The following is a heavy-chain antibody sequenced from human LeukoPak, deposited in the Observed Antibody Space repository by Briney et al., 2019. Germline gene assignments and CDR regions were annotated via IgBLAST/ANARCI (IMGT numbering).Heavy chain of an antibody. D-gene: IGHD1-14*01. CDR1: GFTFSGFS. J-gene: IGHJ4*02. V-gene: IGHV3-48*01. Sequence: GGSLRLSCAASGFTFSGFSLKWVRQAPGKGLEWISNIRPSGSDMYYAASVKGRFTISRDSATNSLYLHMNNLKVDDSAVYFCVRDFNRAFDSWGQGTLVTVSS. CDR3: VRDFNRAFDS. CDR2: IRPSGSDM.